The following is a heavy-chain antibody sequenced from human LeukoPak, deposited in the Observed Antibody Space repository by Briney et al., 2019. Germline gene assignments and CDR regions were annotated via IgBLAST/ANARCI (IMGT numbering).Heavy chain of an antibody. J-gene: IGHJ4*02. CDR2: IYYSGST. Sequence: PSETLSLTCTVSGGSISSSSYYWGWIRQPPGKGLEWIGSIYYSGSTYYNPSLKSRVTISVDTSKNLFSLKLSSVTAADTAVYYCARTYYYDSSGFEKFDYWGQGTLVTVSS. CDR1: GGSISSSSYY. D-gene: IGHD3-22*01. V-gene: IGHV4-39*01. CDR3: ARTYYYDSSGFEKFDY.